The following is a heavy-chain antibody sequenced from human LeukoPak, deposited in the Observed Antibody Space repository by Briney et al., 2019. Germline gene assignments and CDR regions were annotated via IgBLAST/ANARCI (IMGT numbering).Heavy chain of an antibody. CDR2: IYYSGST. Sequence: QSSETLSLTCTVSGGSISSYYWSWIRQPPGKGLEWIGYIYYSGSTNYNPSLKSRVTISLDTSKNQFPLKLSSVTAADTAVYYCATIDYGDSRLGMDVWGQGTTVTVSS. CDR3: ATIDYGDSRLGMDV. CDR1: GGSISSYY. D-gene: IGHD4-17*01. V-gene: IGHV4-59*01. J-gene: IGHJ6*02.